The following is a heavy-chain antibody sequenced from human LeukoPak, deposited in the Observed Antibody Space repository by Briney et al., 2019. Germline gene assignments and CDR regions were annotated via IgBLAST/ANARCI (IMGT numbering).Heavy chain of an antibody. Sequence: PGGSLRLSCAASGFTFRSYWMHWVRQAPGKGLVWVSHIHSDGSSTSYADSVQGRFTISRDNAKNTLYLQMNSLRAEDTAVYYCARHNYGYDYWGQGTPVTVSS. CDR3: ARHNYGYDY. V-gene: IGHV3-74*01. CDR2: IHSDGSST. D-gene: IGHD3-10*01. CDR1: GFTFRSYW. J-gene: IGHJ4*02.